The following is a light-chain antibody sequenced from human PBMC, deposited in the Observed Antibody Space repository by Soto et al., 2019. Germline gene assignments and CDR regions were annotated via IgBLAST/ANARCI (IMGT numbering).Light chain of an antibody. V-gene: IGLV2-14*03. CDR2: DVN. Sequence: QSALTQPASVSGYPGQSITFSCTGTSIDVGSYDYVSWHQQHPGKAPKLIIYDVNNRPSGVPSRFSGSKSGNTASLIISGLQTEDEADYYCCAYSTSGTHVFGTGTKVTVL. CDR1: SIDVGSYDY. CDR3: CAYSTSGTHV. J-gene: IGLJ1*01.